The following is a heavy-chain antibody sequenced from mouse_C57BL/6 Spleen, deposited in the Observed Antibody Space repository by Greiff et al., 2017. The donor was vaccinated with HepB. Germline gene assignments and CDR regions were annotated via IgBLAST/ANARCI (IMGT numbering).Heavy chain of an antibody. CDR2: IYPGSGST. Sequence: QVQLQQPGAELVKPGASVKMSCKASGYTFTSYWITWVKQRPGQGLEWIGDIYPGSGSTNYKEKFKSKATLSVDTSSSTAYMQISTLTSEYSAVYYCAIADGNFWFAYWGQGTLVTVSA. D-gene: IGHD2-1*01. CDR1: GYTFTSYW. J-gene: IGHJ3*01. V-gene: IGHV1-55*01. CDR3: AIADGNFWFAY.